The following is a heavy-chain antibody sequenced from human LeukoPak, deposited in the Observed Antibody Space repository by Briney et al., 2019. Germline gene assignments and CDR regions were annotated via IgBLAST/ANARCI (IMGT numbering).Heavy chain of an antibody. Sequence: PGGSLRLSCAASGFTFSTFPMHWVRQAPGKGLEWVSSISSSSSYIYYADSVKGRFTISRDNAKNSLYLQMNSLRAEDTAVYYCAREKMIFGVVIPWYFDYWGQGTLVTVSS. V-gene: IGHV3-21*01. J-gene: IGHJ4*02. CDR2: ISSSSSYI. D-gene: IGHD3-3*01. CDR3: AREKMIFGVVIPWYFDY. CDR1: GFTFSTFP.